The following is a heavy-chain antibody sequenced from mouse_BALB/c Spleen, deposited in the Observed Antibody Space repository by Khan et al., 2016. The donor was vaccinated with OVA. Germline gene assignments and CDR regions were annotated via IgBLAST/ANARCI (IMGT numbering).Heavy chain of an antibody. CDR2: IWGGGGT. Sequence: QVQLKESGPGLVAPSQSLSITCTVSGFSLSRYIINWVRQPPGKGLEWLGMIWGGGGTDYNSTLKSRLSISKDNSKSQVFLQMNSLQTGYTAMYYCARGYYRYYVYYAMDYWGQGTSVTVSS. J-gene: IGHJ4*01. V-gene: IGHV2-6-4*01. D-gene: IGHD2-14*01. CDR1: GFSLSRYI. CDR3: ARGYYRYYVYYAMDY.